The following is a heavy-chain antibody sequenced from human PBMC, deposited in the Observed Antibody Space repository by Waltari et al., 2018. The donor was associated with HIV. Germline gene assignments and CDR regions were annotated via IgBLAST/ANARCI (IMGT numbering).Heavy chain of an antibody. Sequence: QVHLVQSGAEVRKPGSSVKVSCRASGGTFSSYEVTWVRQAPGQGLEWIGGIIPVVPTANDAQRFQGRVTITADESTSTAYLNLTSLQSQDTAVYYCAWARRTYTINTGSSAQAFWGQGTLITVSS. CDR1: GGTFSSYE. CDR3: AWARRTYTINTGSSAQAF. CDR2: IIPVVPTA. D-gene: IGHD1-1*01. J-gene: IGHJ4*02. V-gene: IGHV1-69*12.